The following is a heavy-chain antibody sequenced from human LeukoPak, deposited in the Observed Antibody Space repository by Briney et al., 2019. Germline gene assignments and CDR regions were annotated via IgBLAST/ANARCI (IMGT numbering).Heavy chain of an antibody. CDR3: ARLAGVVPAAIWFDP. CDR2: IYPGDSDT. CDR1: GYSFTLYW. J-gene: IGHJ5*02. D-gene: IGHD2-2*01. Sequence: GESLKISCKGSGYSFTLYWIGWVRQMPGKGLEWMGVIYPGDSDTRYSPSFQGQVAISADKSISTAYLQWSSLKASDTAMYYCARLAGVVPAAIWFDPWGQGTLVTVSS. V-gene: IGHV5-51*01.